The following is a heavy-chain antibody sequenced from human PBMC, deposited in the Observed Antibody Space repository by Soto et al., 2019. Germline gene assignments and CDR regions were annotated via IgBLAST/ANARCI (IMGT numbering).Heavy chain of an antibody. Sequence: HLVESGGGVVQPGRSLTLSCVASGFTFTSYGIHWVRQAPGKGLEWVAVTWYDGSNKYYGDSVKGRFSISRDNSKNTVYLQMNSLRAEDTAVYYCARDRRFLEWLDYWGQGTLVSVSS. J-gene: IGHJ4*02. CDR2: TWYDGSNK. CDR3: ARDRRFLEWLDY. CDR1: GFTFTSYG. D-gene: IGHD3-3*01. V-gene: IGHV3-33*01.